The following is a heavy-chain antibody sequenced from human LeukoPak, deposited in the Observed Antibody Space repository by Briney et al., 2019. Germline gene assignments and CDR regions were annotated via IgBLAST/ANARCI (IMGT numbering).Heavy chain of an antibody. V-gene: IGHV3-7*05. D-gene: IGHD4-17*01. CDR3: ARDKAYGDSEDY. CDR2: INQDGSEK. Sequence: PGGSLRLSCAASGFTFNIYWMSWVRQAPGKGLEWVANINQDGSEKYCVDSVKGRFTISRDNAKNSLYLHMKSLRDEDTAVYYCARDKAYGDSEDYWGQGTLVTVSS. J-gene: IGHJ4*02. CDR1: GFTFNIYW.